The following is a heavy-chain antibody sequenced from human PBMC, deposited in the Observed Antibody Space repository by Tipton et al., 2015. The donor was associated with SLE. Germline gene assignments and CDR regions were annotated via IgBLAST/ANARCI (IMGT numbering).Heavy chain of an antibody. CDR2: ISYDGGYK. CDR3: ARESGFHEFLQH. J-gene: IGHJ1*01. Sequence: SLRLSCAASGFTFSTYAVHWVRQAPGKGLEWVAVISYDGGYKYYADSVKGRFTISRDNSENTLYLQMSSLRPEDTTVYYCARESGFHEFLQHWGQGTLVTVSS. CDR1: GFTFSTYA. D-gene: IGHD3-3*01. V-gene: IGHV3-30*04.